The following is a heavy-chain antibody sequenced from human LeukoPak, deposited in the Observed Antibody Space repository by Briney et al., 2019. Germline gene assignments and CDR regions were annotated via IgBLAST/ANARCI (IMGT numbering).Heavy chain of an antibody. J-gene: IGHJ4*02. CDR1: GFTFGSYG. CDR2: ISYDGSNK. CDR3: AKDVRRYCSGGSCYSVDY. Sequence: GRSLRLSCAASGFTFGSYGMHWVRQAPGKGLEWVAVISYDGSNKYYADSVKGRFTISRDNSKNTLYLQMNSLRAEDTAVYYCAKDVRRYCSGGSCYSVDYWGQGTLVTVSS. D-gene: IGHD2-15*01. V-gene: IGHV3-30*18.